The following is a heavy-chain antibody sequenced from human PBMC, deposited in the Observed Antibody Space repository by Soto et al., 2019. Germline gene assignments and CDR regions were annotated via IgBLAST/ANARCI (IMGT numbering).Heavy chain of an antibody. CDR2: ISSSGTSI. CDR3: VRDAGFYDDSRQKRYYGMDV. Sequence: EVQLVESGGGPVKPGGSLRLSCVASGFVFSGYSMNWVRQAPGTGLEWVSNISSSGTSISYADSLQGRSTISRDNAKNSLYLQMSNLRAEDTAVYYCVRDAGFYDDSRQKRYYGMDVWGQGTTVTVSS. D-gene: IGHD3-22*01. CDR1: GFVFSGYS. V-gene: IGHV3-21*05. J-gene: IGHJ6*02.